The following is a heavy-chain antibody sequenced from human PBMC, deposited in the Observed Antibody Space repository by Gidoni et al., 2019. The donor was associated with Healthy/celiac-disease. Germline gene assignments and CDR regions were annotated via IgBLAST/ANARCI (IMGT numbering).Heavy chain of an antibody. CDR3: ASRPPQRYYYDSSGYQAYYFDY. CDR2: IIPIFGTA. J-gene: IGHJ4*02. D-gene: IGHD3-22*01. V-gene: IGHV1-69*01. Sequence: QVQLVQSGAEVKKPGSSVKVSCKASGGTFSSYAIRWVRPPPGQGLEWMEGIIPIFGTANDAQKFQGRVTITADESTRTAYMELSSLRSEDTAVYYCASRPPQRYYYDSSGYQAYYFDYWGQGTLVTVSS. CDR1: GGTFSSYA.